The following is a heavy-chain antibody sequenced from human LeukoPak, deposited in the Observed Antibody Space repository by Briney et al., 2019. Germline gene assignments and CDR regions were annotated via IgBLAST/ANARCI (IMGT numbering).Heavy chain of an antibody. CDR2: INSDGSST. D-gene: IGHD6-13*01. Sequence: GGSLRLSCAASGFTFSSYWMHWVRQAPGKGLVWVSRINSDGSSTNYADSVKGRFTISRGNAENTLYLQMNSLRAEDMAVYYCARKAAGLTFDYWGQGTLVTVSS. CDR1: GFTFSSYW. J-gene: IGHJ4*02. V-gene: IGHV3-74*01. CDR3: ARKAAGLTFDY.